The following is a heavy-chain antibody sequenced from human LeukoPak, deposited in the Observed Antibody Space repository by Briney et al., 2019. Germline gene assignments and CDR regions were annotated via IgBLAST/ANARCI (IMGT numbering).Heavy chain of an antibody. CDR1: GFPLSSYA. D-gene: IGHD2-15*01. J-gene: IGHJ4*02. CDR3: ARAPVTSCRGAFCYPFDY. CDR2: TSSSGPGT. V-gene: IGHV3-23*01. Sequence: GGSLRLSCAASGFPLSSYAMSWVRQGPGKGLEWVAATSSSGPGTYHADSVRGRFTISRDNSKNTLYLQMNRLRVEDAAVYYCARAPVTSCRGAFCYPFDYWGKGTLVTVSS.